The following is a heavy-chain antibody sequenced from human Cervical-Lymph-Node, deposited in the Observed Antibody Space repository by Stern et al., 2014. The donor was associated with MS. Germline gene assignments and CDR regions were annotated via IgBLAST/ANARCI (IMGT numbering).Heavy chain of an antibody. Sequence: VQLEESGSEVKKPGSSVRVSCKASGGTFSSSGISWVRQAPGQGLEWMGRIIPILSITNYAQNFQGRVTLTADKSTSTAYMELSSLRSEDTAVYYCATLGVTTGDFDPWGQGTLVTVSS. CDR1: GGTFSSSG. CDR3: ATLGVTTGDFDP. CDR2: IIPILSIT. D-gene: IGHD4-17*01. J-gene: IGHJ5*02. V-gene: IGHV1-69*09.